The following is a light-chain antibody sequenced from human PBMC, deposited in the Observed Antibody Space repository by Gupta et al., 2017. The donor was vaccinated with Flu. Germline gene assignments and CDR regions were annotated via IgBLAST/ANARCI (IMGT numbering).Light chain of an antibody. CDR2: EGT. CDR1: RNDIGSYNL. V-gene: IGLV2-23*01. CDR3: SSYAGSGTLV. J-gene: IGLJ3*02. Sequence: QSALTQPASVSGSPGQSITISCTGTRNDIGSYNLVSWSQQHPGKAPKLIIYEGTKRPSGVSNRFSASKSGNTASLTISGLQTEDEADYYCSSYAGSGTLVFGGGTKVTVL.